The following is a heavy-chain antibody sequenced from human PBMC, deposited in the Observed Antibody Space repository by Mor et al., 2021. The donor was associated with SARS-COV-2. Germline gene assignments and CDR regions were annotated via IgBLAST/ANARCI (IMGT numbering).Heavy chain of an antibody. V-gene: IGHV3-30*01. J-gene: IGHJ4*02. Sequence: GKGLEWVAVISYDGSNKYYADSVKGRFTISRDNSKNTLYLQMNSLRAEDTAVYYCASPSVDTGYWGQGTLVTVS. CDR3: ASPSVDTGY. CDR2: ISYDGSNK. D-gene: IGHD5-18*01.